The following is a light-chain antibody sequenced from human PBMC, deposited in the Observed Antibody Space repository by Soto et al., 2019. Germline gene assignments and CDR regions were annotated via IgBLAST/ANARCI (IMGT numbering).Light chain of an antibody. J-gene: IGLJ2*01. CDR3: AAWDVSLVV. V-gene: IGLV1-44*01. CDR1: SSNIGTNT. CDR2: SDN. Sequence: QSVLTQPPSVSGTPGQRVTISCSGSSSNIGTNTVIWYQQLPGAAPKLLIYSDNQRPSGVPDRFSGSKSGTSASLAISGLQSEDEADYYCAAWDVSLVVFGGGTQLTV.